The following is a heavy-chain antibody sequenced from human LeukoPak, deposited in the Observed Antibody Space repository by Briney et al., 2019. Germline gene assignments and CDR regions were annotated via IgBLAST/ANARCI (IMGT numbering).Heavy chain of an antibody. J-gene: IGHJ6*03. V-gene: IGHV7-4-1*02. D-gene: IGHD5-18*01. Sequence: ASVKVSCKASGYTFTSYAMNWVRQAPGQGLEWMGWINTNTGNPTYAQGFTGRFVFSLDTSVSTAYLQISSLKAEDTAVYYCAREMEQLWLMNREIYYYYYYMDVWGKGTTVTVSS. CDR3: AREMEQLWLMNREIYYYYYYMDV. CDR1: GYTFTSYA. CDR2: INTNTGNP.